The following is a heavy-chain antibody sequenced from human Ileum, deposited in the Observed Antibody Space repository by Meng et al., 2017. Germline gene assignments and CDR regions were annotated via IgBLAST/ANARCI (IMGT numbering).Heavy chain of an antibody. J-gene: IGHJ4*02. Sequence: QVQLEGSGPGLVKPSGTLSLTWAVSGDSISTNWWNWVRQHPGKGLEWIGEIYHSGAFNYTPSLRSRVTISVDKSKNQLSLKLGSLTAADTAVYYCARGAIGTRPFDYWGQGTLVTVSS. CDR3: ARGAIGTRPFDY. D-gene: IGHD2-21*01. V-gene: IGHV4-4*02. CDR2: IYHSGAF. CDR1: GDSISTNW.